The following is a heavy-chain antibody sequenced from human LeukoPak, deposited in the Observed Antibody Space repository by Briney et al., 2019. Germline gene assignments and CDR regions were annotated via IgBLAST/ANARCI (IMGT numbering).Heavy chain of an antibody. CDR3: GRAFPPLRTSSAGDL. V-gene: IGHV3-69-1*02. D-gene: IGHD3-16*01. CDR1: GFTFSDYD. Sequence: GGSLRLSCSASGFTFSDYDMNWVRQAPGKGLEWVSSISGLSTHIYYGDSVEGRFSISRDNAKNSVYLQMNSLGVEDTAIYYCGRAFPPLRTSSAGDLWGQGILVTVSS. CDR2: ISGLSTHI. J-gene: IGHJ4*02.